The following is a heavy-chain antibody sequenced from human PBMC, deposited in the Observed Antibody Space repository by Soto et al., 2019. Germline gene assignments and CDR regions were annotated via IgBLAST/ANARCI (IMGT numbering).Heavy chain of an antibody. D-gene: IGHD3-16*01. V-gene: IGHV3-23*01. J-gene: IGHJ4*02. CDR1: GFTFSSYA. Sequence: GGSLRLSCAASGFTFSSYAMSWVRQAPGKGLEWVSLISATGGGTYYADSVKGRFTISRDNSHNTLYLQVHSLTAEDTAVYYCAKDRRAGGNSAFYFDFWGQGAQVTVSS. CDR2: ISATGGGT. CDR3: AKDRRAGGNSAFYFDF.